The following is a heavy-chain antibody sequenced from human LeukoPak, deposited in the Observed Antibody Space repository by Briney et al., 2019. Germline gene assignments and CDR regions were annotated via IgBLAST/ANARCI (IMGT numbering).Heavy chain of an antibody. CDR2: IKQDGSEK. CDR1: GFTFSRYW. J-gene: IGHJ6*03. D-gene: IGHD3-22*01. Sequence: PGGSLRLSCAASGFTFSRYWMSWVRQAPGKGLEWVANIKQDGSEKYYLDSVKGRFTISRDNAKNSLYLQMNSLRAEDTAVYYCARDQVVVIGRNYYYYMDVWGKGTTVTVSS. V-gene: IGHV3-7*01. CDR3: ARDQVVVIGRNYYYYMDV.